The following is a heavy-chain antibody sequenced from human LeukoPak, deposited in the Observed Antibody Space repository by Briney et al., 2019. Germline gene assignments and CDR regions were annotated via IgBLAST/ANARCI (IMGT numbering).Heavy chain of an antibody. CDR3: ARRAAAHYYYYMDV. V-gene: IGHV4-59*08. CDR2: IYYSGST. D-gene: IGHD6-25*01. Sequence: PSETLSLTCSVSGGSISTYYWNWIRQPPGKELEWIGYIYYSGSTDYNPSLKSRVTISVDTFNNQFSLKLSSVTAADTAVYYCARRAAAHYYYYMDVWGKGTTVTVSS. CDR1: GGSISTYY. J-gene: IGHJ6*03.